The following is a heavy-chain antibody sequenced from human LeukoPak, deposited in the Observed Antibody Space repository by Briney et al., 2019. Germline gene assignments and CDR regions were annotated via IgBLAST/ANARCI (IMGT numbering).Heavy chain of an antibody. J-gene: IGHJ4*02. CDR2: IRYDGSNK. D-gene: IGHD6-13*01. V-gene: IGHV3-30*02. CDR3: ARVSQLAFDY. CDR1: GFTFSSYG. Sequence: GGSLRLSCAASGFTFSSYGMHWVRQAPGKGLEWVAFIRYDGSNKYYADSVKGRFTISRDNSKNTLYLQMNSLRPEDTALYYCARVSQLAFDYWGQGTLVTVSS.